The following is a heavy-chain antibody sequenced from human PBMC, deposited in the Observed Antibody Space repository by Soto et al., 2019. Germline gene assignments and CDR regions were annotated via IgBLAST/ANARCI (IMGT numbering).Heavy chain of an antibody. CDR3: VRQPLGYFDY. J-gene: IGHJ4*02. Sequence: EVQLVESGGGLIQPGGSLRLSCAASGFPFNSYNMNWVRQAPGKGLEWLSYISIGSDSIYYSGSVKGRFTISRDNAKNSIFLQMNRLRAEDTAVYYCVRQPLGYFDYWGQGTPVTVSS. V-gene: IGHV3-48*01. D-gene: IGHD6-13*01. CDR2: ISIGSDSI. CDR1: GFPFNSYN.